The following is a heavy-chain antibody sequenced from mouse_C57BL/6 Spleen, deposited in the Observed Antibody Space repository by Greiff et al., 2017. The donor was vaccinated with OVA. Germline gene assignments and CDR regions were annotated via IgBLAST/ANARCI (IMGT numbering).Heavy chain of an antibody. CDR3: ARSYYGSSYGYFDV. J-gene: IGHJ1*03. Sequence: QVQLKQSGAELVKPGASVKMSCKASGYTFTTYPIEWMKQNHGKSLEWIGNFHPYNDDTKYNEKFKGKATLTVEKSSSTVYLELSRLTSDDSAVYYCARSYYGSSYGYFDVWGTGTTVTVSS. CDR2: FHPYNDDT. D-gene: IGHD1-1*01. V-gene: IGHV1-47*01. CDR1: GYTFTTYP.